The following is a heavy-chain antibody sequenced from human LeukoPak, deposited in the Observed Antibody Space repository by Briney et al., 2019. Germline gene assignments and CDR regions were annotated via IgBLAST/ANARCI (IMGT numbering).Heavy chain of an antibody. CDR2: IRYDGSNK. D-gene: IGHD3-3*01. CDR3: ARASYDFWSGSLSYYMDV. V-gene: IGHV3-30*02. Sequence: PGGSLRLSCAASGFTFSSYGMHWVRQAPGKGLEWVAFIRYDGSNKYYADSVKGRFTISRDNSKNTLYLQMNSLRAEDTAVYYCARASYDFWSGSLSYYMDVWGKGTTVTVSS. J-gene: IGHJ6*03. CDR1: GFTFSSYG.